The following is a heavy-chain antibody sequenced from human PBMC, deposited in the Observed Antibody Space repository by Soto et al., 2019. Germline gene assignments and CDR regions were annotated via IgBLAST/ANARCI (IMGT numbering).Heavy chain of an antibody. Sequence: SVKVSCKASXYTITSYYMHWGRQAPGQGLEWMGIINPSSSATRYSQKFQGRVTMTRDVSTSTVYMEMSGLRSEDTAVYYCARGYCSSGNCYGLYYYDMDVWGQGTTVTVSS. J-gene: IGHJ6*02. CDR2: INPSSSAT. V-gene: IGHV1-46*01. CDR1: XYTITSYY. CDR3: ARGYCSSGNCYGLYYYDMDV. D-gene: IGHD2-15*01.